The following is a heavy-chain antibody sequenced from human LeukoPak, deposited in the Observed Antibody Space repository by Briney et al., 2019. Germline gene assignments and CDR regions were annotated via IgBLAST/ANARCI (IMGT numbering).Heavy chain of an antibody. J-gene: IGHJ4*02. CDR2: INHSGST. CDR1: GGSFSGYY. CDR3: ARHPWDSSGYFDPADY. Sequence: PSETLSLTCAVYGGSFSGYYWSWIRQPPGKGLEWIGEINHSGSTNYNPSLKSRVTISVDTSKNQFSLKLSSVTAADTAVYYCARHPWDSSGYFDPADYWGQGTLVTVSS. D-gene: IGHD3-22*01. V-gene: IGHV4-34*01.